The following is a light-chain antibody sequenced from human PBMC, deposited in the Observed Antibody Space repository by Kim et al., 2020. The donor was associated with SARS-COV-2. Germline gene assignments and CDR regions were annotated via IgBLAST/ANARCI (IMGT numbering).Light chain of an antibody. V-gene: IGLV6-57*02. CDR1: SGSIASNY. CDR2: EDN. J-gene: IGLJ3*02. CDR3: QSYDSSNLRV. Sequence: NFMLTQPHSVSESPGKTVTISCTGSSGSIASNYVQWYQQRPGSAPTTVIYEDNQRPSGVPDRFSGSIDSSSNSASFTITGLKTEDEADYYCQSYDSSNLRVFGGGTQLTVL.